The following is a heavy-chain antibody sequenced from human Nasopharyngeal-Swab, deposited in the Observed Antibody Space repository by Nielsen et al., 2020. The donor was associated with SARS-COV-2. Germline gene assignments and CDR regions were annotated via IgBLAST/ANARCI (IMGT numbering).Heavy chain of an antibody. CDR3: ARGGITMVRGVIINYYYYYMDV. J-gene: IGHJ6*03. D-gene: IGHD3-10*01. V-gene: IGHV1-69*01. Sequence: WVRQAPGQGLEWMGGIIPIFGTANYAQKLQGRVTITVDESTSAAYMELSSLRSEDTAVYYCARGGITMVRGVIINYYYYYMDVWGKGTTVTVSS. CDR2: IIPIFGTA.